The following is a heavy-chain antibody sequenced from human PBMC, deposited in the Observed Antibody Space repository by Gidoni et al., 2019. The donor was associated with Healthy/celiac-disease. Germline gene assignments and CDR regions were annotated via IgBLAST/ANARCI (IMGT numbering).Heavy chain of an antibody. CDR2: INHSGST. Sequence: QVQLQQWGAGLLKPSETLSLTCAVYGGSFSGYYWSWIRQPPGKGLEWIGEINHSGSTNYNPSLKSRVTISVDTSKNQFSLKLSSVTAADTAVYYCARRGYYGSGRRHDYWGQGTLVTVSS. D-gene: IGHD3-10*01. J-gene: IGHJ4*02. V-gene: IGHV4-34*01. CDR3: ARRGYYGSGRRHDY. CDR1: GGSFSGYY.